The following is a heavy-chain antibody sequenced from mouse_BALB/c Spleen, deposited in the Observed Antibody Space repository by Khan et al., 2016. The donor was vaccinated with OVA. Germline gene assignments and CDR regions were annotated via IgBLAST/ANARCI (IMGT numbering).Heavy chain of an antibody. CDR1: GYTFPSYW. J-gene: IGHJ3*01. V-gene: IGHV1S132*01. Sequence: QVQLKESGAELVKPGTSVKLSCKTSGYTFPSYWIQWVKQRPGQGLGWIGQIFPGTGTTYYNENFKYKATLTVATSSNSAYMQLTSLTAEDSAVYFCARGYFGNYEFVYWGQGTLVTVSP. D-gene: IGHD2-1*01. CDR2: IFPGTGTT. CDR3: ARGYFGNYEFVY.